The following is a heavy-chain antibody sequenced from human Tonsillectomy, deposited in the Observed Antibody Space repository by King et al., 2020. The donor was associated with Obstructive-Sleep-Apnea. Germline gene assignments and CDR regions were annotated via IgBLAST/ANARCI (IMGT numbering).Heavy chain of an antibody. V-gene: IGHV4-4*07. CDR1: GGSSSIYY. Sequence: VQLQESGPGLVKPSETLSLTCTVSGGSSSIYYWSWIRQPAGKGLEWFGRIYPSGSTNNNPSLTSRVTMSVDTSKNPFSLKLSTVTAADTAVYYCARDDYGGNIDYWGQGTLVTVSS. CDR2: IYPSGST. D-gene: IGHD4-23*01. CDR3: ARDDYGGNIDY. J-gene: IGHJ4*02.